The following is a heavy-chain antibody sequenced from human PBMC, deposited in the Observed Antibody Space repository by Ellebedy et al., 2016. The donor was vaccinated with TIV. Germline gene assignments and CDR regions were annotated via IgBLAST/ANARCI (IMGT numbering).Heavy chain of an antibody. J-gene: IGHJ4*02. Sequence: GESLKISCAASGFTFSNHGMHWVHQAPGKGLEWVAVIWYDGGHTDYADAVKGRLTISRDKSEKTLYLQMHSLRAEDTALYYCARDLVLGYCTSTSCQTPGGFDYWGQGTLVTVSS. CDR1: GFTFSNHG. V-gene: IGHV3-33*08. CDR2: IWYDGGHT. CDR3: ARDLVLGYCTSTSCQTPGGFDY. D-gene: IGHD2-2*01.